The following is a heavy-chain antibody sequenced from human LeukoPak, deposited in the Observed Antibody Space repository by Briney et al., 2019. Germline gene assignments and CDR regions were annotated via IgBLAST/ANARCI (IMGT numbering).Heavy chain of an antibody. CDR2: ISGSGYPI. Sequence: GGSLRLSCAASGFTFSDYHMSWIRQAPGKGLEWISHISGSGYPIYRGDSVKGRFTISRDNAKNSLYLQMNNLRAEDTAVYYCARLSGTYSRGGDNWGQGTLVTVSS. V-gene: IGHV3-11*01. D-gene: IGHD1-26*01. J-gene: IGHJ4*02. CDR1: GFTFSDYH. CDR3: ARLSGTYSRGGDN.